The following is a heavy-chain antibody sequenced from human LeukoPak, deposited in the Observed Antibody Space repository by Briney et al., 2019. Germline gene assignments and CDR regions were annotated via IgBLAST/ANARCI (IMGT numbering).Heavy chain of an antibody. CDR3: AKGARSMVRGNNYFDY. Sequence: PGGSLRLSCAASGFTFSSYAMNRVRQAPGKGLEWVSGISGSGGSTYYADSVKGRFTISRDNSKNTLYLQMNSLRAEDTAVYYCAKGARSMVRGNNYFDYWGQGTLVTVSS. D-gene: IGHD3-10*01. CDR2: ISGSGGST. CDR1: GFTFSSYA. V-gene: IGHV3-23*01. J-gene: IGHJ4*02.